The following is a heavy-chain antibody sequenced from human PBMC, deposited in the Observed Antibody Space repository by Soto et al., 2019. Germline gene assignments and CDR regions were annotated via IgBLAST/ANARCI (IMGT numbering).Heavy chain of an antibody. D-gene: IGHD3-3*01. CDR3: ARGQRFSDWFDP. J-gene: IGHJ5*02. CDR1: GGTISGYY. CDR2: IYSSGST. V-gene: IGHV4-4*07. Sequence: SETLSLTCTVTGGTISGYYWTWIRQSAGGGLEWIGRIYSSGSTNYNPSLKSRVTISLDTSMNHFSLRLSSVTAADTAVYYCARGQRFSDWFDPWGQGTLVTVSS.